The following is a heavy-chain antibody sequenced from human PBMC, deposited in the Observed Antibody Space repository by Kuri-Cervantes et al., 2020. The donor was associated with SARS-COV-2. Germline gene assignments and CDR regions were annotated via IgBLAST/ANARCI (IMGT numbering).Heavy chain of an antibody. D-gene: IGHD6-19*01. CDR1: GYTFTGYY. Sequence: ASVKVSCKASGYTFTGYYMHWVRQAPGQGLEWMGWINPNSGGTNYAQKFQGRVTMTRDTSISTAYMELSRLRSEDTAVYYCARDRQVGGIAVAGSRIIYYYYGMDVWGQGTTVTVSS. V-gene: IGHV1-2*02. J-gene: IGHJ6*02. CDR2: INPNSGGT. CDR3: ARDRQVGGIAVAGSRIIYYYYGMDV.